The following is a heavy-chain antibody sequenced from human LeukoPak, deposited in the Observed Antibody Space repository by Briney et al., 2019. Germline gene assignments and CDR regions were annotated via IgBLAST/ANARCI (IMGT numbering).Heavy chain of an antibody. V-gene: IGHV4-34*01. CDR1: GGSFSGYY. CDR2: INHSGST. D-gene: IGHD2-2*02. CDR3: ARGRVVVVPAAIFSGWFDP. Sequence: SETLSLTCAVYGGSFSGYYWSWIRQPPGKGLEWIGDINHSGSTNYNPSLKSRVTISVDTSKNQFSLKLSSVTAADTAVYYCARGRVVVVPAAIFSGWFDPWGQGTLVTVSS. J-gene: IGHJ5*02.